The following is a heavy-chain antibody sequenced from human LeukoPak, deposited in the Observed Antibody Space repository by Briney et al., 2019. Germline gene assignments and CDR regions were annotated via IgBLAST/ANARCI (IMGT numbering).Heavy chain of an antibody. CDR1: GGSISSYY. Sequence: SETLSLTCIVSGGSISSYYWSWIRQPPGKGLEWIGYIYYSGSTNYNPSLKSRVTISVDTSKNQFSLKLSSVTAADTAVYYCARGDFDYYLYFQHWGQGTLVTVSS. D-gene: IGHD3-9*01. V-gene: IGHV4-59*01. CDR3: ARGDFDYYLYFQH. J-gene: IGHJ1*01. CDR2: IYYSGST.